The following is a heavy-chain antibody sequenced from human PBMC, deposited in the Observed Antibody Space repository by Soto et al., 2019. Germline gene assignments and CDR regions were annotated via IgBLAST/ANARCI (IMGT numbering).Heavy chain of an antibody. Sequence: GGSLRLSCAASGFTFSSYGMHWVRQAPGKGLEWVAVISYDGSKEYYADSAKGRFTISRDNSKNTVYLQMNSLRAEDTAVYYCAKDHLSPYYYDSSGGWYFDLWGRGTLVTVSS. D-gene: IGHD3-22*01. CDR3: AKDHLSPYYYDSSGGWYFDL. V-gene: IGHV3-30*18. CDR1: GFTFSSYG. J-gene: IGHJ2*01. CDR2: ISYDGSKE.